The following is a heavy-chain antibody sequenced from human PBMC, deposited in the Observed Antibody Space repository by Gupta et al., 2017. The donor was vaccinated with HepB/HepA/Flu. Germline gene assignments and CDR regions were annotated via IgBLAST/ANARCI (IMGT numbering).Heavy chain of an antibody. CDR2: ITKSGNTV. CDR1: GFTFSSLE. V-gene: IGHV3-48*03. J-gene: IGHJ6*02. CDR3: ARNFEGDYYYAMDL. Sequence: EVQLVESGGGLVHTGGSLRLSWAASGFTFSSLEMNWFPQAPGKGMEWVSSITKSGNTVYYADSLKGRFTISRDNAKNSLYLQMNSLRAGDTALYYCARNFEGDYYYAMDLWGQGTTVTVSS.